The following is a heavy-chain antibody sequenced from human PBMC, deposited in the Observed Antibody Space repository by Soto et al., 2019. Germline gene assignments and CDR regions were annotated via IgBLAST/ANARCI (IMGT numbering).Heavy chain of an antibody. CDR2: IYYSGST. J-gene: IGHJ5*02. CDR1: GGSISSGGYY. V-gene: IGHV4-31*03. CDR3: ARDVKGSGSYPPYNWFDP. Sequence: SETLSLTCTVSGGSISSGGYYWSWIRQHPGKGLEWIGYIYYSGSTYYNPSLKSRVTISVDTSKNQFSLKLSSVTAADTAVYYCARDVKGSGSYPPYNWFDPWGQGTLVTVSS. D-gene: IGHD3-10*01.